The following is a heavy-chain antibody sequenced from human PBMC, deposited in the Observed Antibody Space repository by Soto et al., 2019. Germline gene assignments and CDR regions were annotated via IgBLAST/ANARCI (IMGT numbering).Heavy chain of an antibody. CDR1: GFTFSSYG. CDR3: AKDSTDYYDSSGYYLN. V-gene: IGHV3-30*18. D-gene: IGHD3-22*01. CDR2: ISYDGRNK. Sequence: QVQLVESGGGVVQPGRSLRLSCAASGFTFSSYGMHWVRQAPGKGLEWVALISYDGRNKYYADSVKGRFTISRDNSKNTLFLQMKSLRAEDTAVYYCAKDSTDYYDSSGYYLNWGQGTLVTVSS. J-gene: IGHJ4*02.